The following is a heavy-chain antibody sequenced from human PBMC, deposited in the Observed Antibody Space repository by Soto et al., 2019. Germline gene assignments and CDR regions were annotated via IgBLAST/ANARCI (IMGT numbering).Heavy chain of an antibody. Sequence: EVQLVESGGGLVKPGGSLILSCAASGFTFSTYSMNWVRQAPGKGLEWVSSISGSSIYIYYADSVKGRFTISRDNAKNSLYLKMSNLRAENTAVYYFARDLGYSYGRCPEYWGQVTLVSVSS. CDR3: ARDLGYSYGRCPEY. V-gene: IGHV3-21*01. D-gene: IGHD5-18*01. CDR1: GFTFSTYS. J-gene: IGHJ4*02. CDR2: ISGSSIYI.